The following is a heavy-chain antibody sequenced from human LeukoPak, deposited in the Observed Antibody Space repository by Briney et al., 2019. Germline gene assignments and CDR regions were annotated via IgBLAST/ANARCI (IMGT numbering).Heavy chain of an antibody. V-gene: IGHV3-33*01. D-gene: IGHD1-1*01. CDR3: VTRGTTATKYLEY. CDR1: GFSFSSYG. J-gene: IGHJ4*02. Sequence: GGSLRLSCAASGFSFSSYGMHWVRQAPGKGLEWVASLWYDGTNKYYADSVKGRFTISRDNSKNTLHLHMNSLRVGDAAVYYCVTRGTTATKYLEYWGQGTLVTVSS. CDR2: LWYDGTNK.